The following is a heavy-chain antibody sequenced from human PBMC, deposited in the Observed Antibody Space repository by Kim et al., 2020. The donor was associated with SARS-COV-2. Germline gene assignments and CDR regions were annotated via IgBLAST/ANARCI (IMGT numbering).Heavy chain of an antibody. D-gene: IGHD6-13*01. V-gene: IGHV3-11*01. CDR3: ARVGSTVAAGSIDY. Sequence: GGSLRLPCAAPGFTYSDYYMSWIRQAPGKGLEWVSYISNSGFTTHYADSVKGRFTISRDNAKNSLYLQMNSLRAEDTAVYYCARVGSTVAAGSIDYWGQGTLVTVSS. CDR2: ISNSGFTT. J-gene: IGHJ4*02. CDR1: GFTYSDYY.